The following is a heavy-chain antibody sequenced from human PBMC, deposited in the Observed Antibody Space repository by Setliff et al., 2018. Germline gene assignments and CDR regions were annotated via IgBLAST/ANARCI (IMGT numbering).Heavy chain of an antibody. CDR2: IKQDGSET. D-gene: IGHD5-18*01. Sequence: HPGGSLRLSCAASGFTFSTFWMSWVRQAPGKGLEWVANIKQDGSETYYVDSVKGRFTISRDNPNNSLYLQMNNLRAEDTAVYYCARGGYSYGYWGHGTLVTVS. V-gene: IGHV3-7*04. CDR3: ARGGYSYGY. J-gene: IGHJ4*01. CDR1: GFTFSTFW.